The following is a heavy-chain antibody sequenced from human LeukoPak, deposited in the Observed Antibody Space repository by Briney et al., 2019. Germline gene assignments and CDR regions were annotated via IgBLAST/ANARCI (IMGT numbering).Heavy chain of an antibody. CDR1: GDSVSSNSAA. V-gene: IGHV6-1*01. Sequence: SQTLSLTCAISGDSVSSNSAAWNWIRQSPSRGLEWLGRTYYRSKWYNDYAVSVKSRITINPDTSKNQFSLQLSSVTAADTAVYYCARRTRRGYCSSTSCGNWFDPWGQGTLVTVSS. CDR2: TYYRSKWYN. J-gene: IGHJ5*02. CDR3: ARRTRRGYCSSTSCGNWFDP. D-gene: IGHD2-2*03.